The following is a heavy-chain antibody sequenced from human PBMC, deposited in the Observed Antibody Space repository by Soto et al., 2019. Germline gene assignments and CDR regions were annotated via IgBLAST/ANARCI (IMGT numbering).Heavy chain of an antibody. V-gene: IGHV4-34*02. CDR3: ARGQLVWYGDLTPYHRDMDV. Sequence: QVQLQQWGAGLLRPSETLSLTCAFYGGSFDDFYLRWVRHSPGKGLEWVGEISHDGGTNYSPSLASRDAISVDTSKNQFSLHLRSVTVADTGLYYCARGQLVWYGDLTPYHRDMDVWGQGTTVTVSS. CDR2: ISHDGGT. CDR1: GGSFDDFY. J-gene: IGHJ6*02. D-gene: IGHD3-10*01.